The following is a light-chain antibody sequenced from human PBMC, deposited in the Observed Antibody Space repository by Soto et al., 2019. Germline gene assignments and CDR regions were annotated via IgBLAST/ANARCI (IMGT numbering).Light chain of an antibody. CDR3: QQYNSYSPLT. J-gene: IGKJ4*01. CDR2: AAS. V-gene: IGKV1-39*01. CDR1: QSISSY. Sequence: DIQMTQSPSSLSASVGDRVTITCRASQSISSYLNWYQQNPGKAPNLLIYAASSLQSGVPSRFSGSGSGTDFTLTISSLQPDDFATYYCQQYNSYSPLTFGGGTKVDIK.